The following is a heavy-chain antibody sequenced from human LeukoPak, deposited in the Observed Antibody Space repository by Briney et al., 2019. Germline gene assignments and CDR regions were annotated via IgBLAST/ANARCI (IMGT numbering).Heavy chain of an antibody. CDR3: VRHDNYPEFKRGFDP. CDR1: GDSMTNFF. J-gene: IGHJ5*02. Sequence: SETLSLTCTVSGDSMTNFFWSWIRQPPGKGMVWIAYIFASGYSNYNPSFKGRFTMSVDTSKNQFSLMLNSVTAADTAVYYCVRHDNYPEFKRGFDPWGQGTLVTVSS. V-gene: IGHV4-59*08. D-gene: IGHD5-24*01. CDR2: IFASGYS.